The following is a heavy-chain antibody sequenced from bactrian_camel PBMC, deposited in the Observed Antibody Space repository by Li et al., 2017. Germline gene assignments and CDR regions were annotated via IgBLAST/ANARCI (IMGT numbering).Heavy chain of an antibody. J-gene: IGHJ4*01. Sequence: EVQLVESGGGLVQPGGSLRLSCAASGFTFSKYAMSWVRQAPGKGLEWVSVINSNGGSTYYADSVKGRFTISRDNAKNTVYLQMNDLKPDDTAMYYCAAQMPYGGTWTAVWDYNYWGQGTQVTVS. CDR3: AAQMPYGGTWTAVWDYNY. CDR1: GFTFSKYA. V-gene: IGHV3S40*01. CDR2: INSNGGST. D-gene: IGHD6*01.